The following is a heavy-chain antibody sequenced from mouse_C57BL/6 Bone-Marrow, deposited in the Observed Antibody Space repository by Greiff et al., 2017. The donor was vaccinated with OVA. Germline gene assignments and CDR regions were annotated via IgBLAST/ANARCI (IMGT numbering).Heavy chain of an antibody. Sequence: QVQLQQSGPELVKPGASVKISCKASGYAFSSSWMNWVKQRPGKGLEWIGRIYPGDGDTNYNGKFKGKATLTADKSSSTAYMQLSSLTSEDSAVYFCAREDDYDWYFVVWGTGTTVTVSS. D-gene: IGHD2-4*01. CDR1: GYAFSSSW. V-gene: IGHV1-82*01. CDR2: IYPGDGDT. CDR3: AREDDYDWYFVV. J-gene: IGHJ1*03.